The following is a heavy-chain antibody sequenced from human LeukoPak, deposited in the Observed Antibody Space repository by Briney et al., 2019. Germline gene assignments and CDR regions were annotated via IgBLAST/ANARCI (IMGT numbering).Heavy chain of an antibody. CDR3: ARGGSSTYIDY. V-gene: IGHV1-18*01. D-gene: IGHD2-2*01. CDR1: GFTFTSYG. J-gene: IGHJ4*02. Sequence: ASVTVSCKASGFTFTSYGFTWVRQAPGQGLEWMGWISGYNGNTNYAQKLQGRVTMTTDTSTRTAYMELRSLRSDDTAVHYCARGGSSTYIDYWGQGTLVTVSS. CDR2: ISGYNGNT.